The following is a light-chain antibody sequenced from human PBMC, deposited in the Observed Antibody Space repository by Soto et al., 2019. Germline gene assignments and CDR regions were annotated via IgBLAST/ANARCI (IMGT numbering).Light chain of an antibody. CDR3: CSYAGSYTYV. CDR1: SSDVGAYNW. J-gene: IGLJ1*01. CDR2: DVT. V-gene: IGLV2-11*01. Sequence: QSALTQPRSVSGSPGQSVTISCAGTSSDVGAYNWVSWYQQHPGKVPKLIIYDVTRRPSGVPDRFSGSKSGNTASLTISGLQADDEADYYCCSYAGSYTYVFGTGTKLTVL.